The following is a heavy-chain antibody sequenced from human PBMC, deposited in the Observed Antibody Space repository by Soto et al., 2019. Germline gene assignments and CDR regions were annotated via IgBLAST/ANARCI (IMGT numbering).Heavy chain of an antibody. D-gene: IGHD1-26*01. CDR2: INQDGGET. J-gene: IGHJ6*02. V-gene: IGHV3-7*01. CDR3: AKDYLGAGPSNYYYGLEV. CDR1: GLTFSTYW. Sequence: VGSLRLSCAASGLTFSTYWMSWVRQAPGKGLEWVANINQDGGETYYVDSVKGRFTISRDSAKNSLYLQMNSLRAEDTAVHYCAKDYLGAGPSNYYYGLEVWGQGAMVTVSS.